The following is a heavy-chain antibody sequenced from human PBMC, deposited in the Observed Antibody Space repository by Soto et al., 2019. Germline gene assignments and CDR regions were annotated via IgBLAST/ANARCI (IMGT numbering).Heavy chain of an antibody. CDR3: ARDPDGIIDFDY. Sequence: GGSLRLSWAVSGFTFSSFGMNWVLQAPGKGLEWISYITSDSSTRHYADFVKGRFTISRDNAKSSLYLQMNSLRDEDTTVYFCARDPDGIIDFDYWGQGTQVTVSS. CDR2: ITSDSSTR. J-gene: IGHJ4*02. V-gene: IGHV3-48*02. D-gene: IGHD3-10*01. CDR1: GFTFSSFG.